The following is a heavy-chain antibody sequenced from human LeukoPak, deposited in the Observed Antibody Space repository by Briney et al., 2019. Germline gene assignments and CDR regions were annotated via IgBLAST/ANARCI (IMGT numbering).Heavy chain of an antibody. D-gene: IGHD2-2*02. V-gene: IGHV3-23*01. CDR3: AKVGYCSSTSCYREIGY. J-gene: IGHJ4*02. CDR1: GFTFSSYA. CDR2: ISGSGGST. Sequence: GGSLRLSCAASGFTFSSYAMSWVRQAPGKWLEWVSAISGSGGSTYYADSVKGRFTISRDNSKNTLYLQMNSLRAEDTAVYYCAKVGYCSSTSCYREIGYWGQGTLVTVSS.